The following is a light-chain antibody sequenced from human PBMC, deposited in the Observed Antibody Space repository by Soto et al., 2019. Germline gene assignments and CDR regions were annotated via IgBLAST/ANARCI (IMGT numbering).Light chain of an antibody. V-gene: IGLV2-14*01. CDR3: SSYTTSNTYV. Sequence: QSALTQPASVSGSPGQSITFSCTGTSSDIGVYNYVSWYQQHPGKAPKLMIYEVNNRPSGVSNRFSGPKSGNTASLTISGLQAEDEADYYCSSYTTSNTYVFGTGTKLTVL. CDR2: EVN. CDR1: SSDIGVYNY. J-gene: IGLJ1*01.